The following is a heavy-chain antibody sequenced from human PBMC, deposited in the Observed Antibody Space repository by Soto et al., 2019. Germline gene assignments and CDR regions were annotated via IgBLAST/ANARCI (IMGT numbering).Heavy chain of an antibody. J-gene: IGHJ4*02. CDR2: IWYDGSNK. CDR3: ERDNRRYFDY. CDR1: GFTFSTYG. V-gene: IGHV3-33*01. Sequence: QVQLVESGGGVVQPGRSLRLSCAVSGFTFSTYGMHWVRQAPGKGLEWVAVIWYDGSNKYYADSVKGRFTISRDNSKNTLYLQMNSLRAEDTAVYYCERDNRRYFDYWGQGTLVTVSS.